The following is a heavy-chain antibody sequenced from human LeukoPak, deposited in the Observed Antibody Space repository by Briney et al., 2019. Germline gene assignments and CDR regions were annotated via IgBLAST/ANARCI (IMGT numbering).Heavy chain of an antibody. J-gene: IGHJ4*02. Sequence: PSETLSLTCTVSGGSVSSTSSYWGWIRQPPGKGLEWIGTIYYSRSTYYNPSLKSRVTISVDTSKNQFSLKLSSVTAAHTAVYYCARPGSWGSLDYWGQGTLVTVSS. CDR2: IYYSRST. D-gene: IGHD3-10*01. CDR3: ARPGSWGSLDY. V-gene: IGHV4-39*01. CDR1: GGSVSSTSSY.